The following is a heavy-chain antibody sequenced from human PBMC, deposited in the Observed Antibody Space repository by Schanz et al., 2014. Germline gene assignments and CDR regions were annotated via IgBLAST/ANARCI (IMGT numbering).Heavy chain of an antibody. CDR2: ISSSSSTI. D-gene: IGHD5-18*01. CDR3: ARGTDTAMEHRPFDY. Sequence: QVQLVESGGGLVKPGGSLRLSCAASGFTFSDYYMTWIRQAPGKGLEWVSYISSSSSTIYYADSVKGRFTISRDNSKNALYLQMNSLRAEDTAVYYCARGTDTAMEHRPFDYWGQGTLVTVSS. CDR1: GFTFSDYY. J-gene: IGHJ4*02. V-gene: IGHV3-11*01.